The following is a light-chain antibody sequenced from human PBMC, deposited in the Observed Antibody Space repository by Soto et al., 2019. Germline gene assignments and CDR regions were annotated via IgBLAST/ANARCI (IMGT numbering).Light chain of an antibody. CDR2: NDD. CDR1: SSGLEIKI. CDR3: AGWDERLLGPV. J-gene: IGLJ3*02. V-gene: IGLV1-44*01. Sequence: QSVLTQPPSASGTPGQRVTISCSGSSSGLEIKILNWYQHIPGKAPKLLIYNDDQRPSGVPDRFSGSKSGNSAYVGIAGLRSEDDVEYYCAGWDERLLGPVFVGRTKLNVL.